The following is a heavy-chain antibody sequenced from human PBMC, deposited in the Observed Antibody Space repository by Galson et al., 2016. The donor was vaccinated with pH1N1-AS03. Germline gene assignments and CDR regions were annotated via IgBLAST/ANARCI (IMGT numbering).Heavy chain of an antibody. V-gene: IGHV3-23*01. D-gene: IGHD2/OR15-2a*01. CDR2: VSTNGRRT. Sequence: SLRLSCAAFGFTFSGYAMNWVRQAPGKGLEWVSGVSTNGRRTFHADSVKGRFTISRDNSKNTLYLQMNSLRVEDAAVYYCAKGGIYNREGLGGSWGQGTLVAVSS. CDR1: GFTFSGYA. J-gene: IGHJ5*02. CDR3: AKGGIYNREGLGGS.